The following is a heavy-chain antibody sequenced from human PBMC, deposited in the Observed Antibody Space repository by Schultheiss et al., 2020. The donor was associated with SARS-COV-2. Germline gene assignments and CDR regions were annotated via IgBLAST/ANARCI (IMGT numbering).Heavy chain of an antibody. Sequence: GSLRLSCTVSGGSISSYYWSWIRQPPGKGLEWIGYIYYSGSTNYNPSLKSRVTISVDTSKNQFSLKLSSVTAADTAVYYCARQGFGITMIVVPWGQGTMVTVSS. CDR2: IYYSGST. V-gene: IGHV4-59*01. J-gene: IGHJ3*01. CDR3: ARQGFGITMIVVP. CDR1: GGSISSYY. D-gene: IGHD3-22*01.